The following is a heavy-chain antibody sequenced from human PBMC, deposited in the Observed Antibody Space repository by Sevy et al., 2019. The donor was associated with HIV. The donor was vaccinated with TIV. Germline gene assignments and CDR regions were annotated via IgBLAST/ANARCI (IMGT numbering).Heavy chain of an antibody. Sequence: SETLSLTCTVSGGSFSSYYWSWIRQSPGKGLEWIGYIYYNGTTNSSPSLRRRVTIPPHTSKSQFSLKLKSVTAADTAVYYCASGKVLFDYWGQGTLVTVSS. J-gene: IGHJ4*02. V-gene: IGHV4-59*01. CDR2: IYYNGTT. CDR1: GGSFSSYY. CDR3: ASGKVLFDY. D-gene: IGHD1-20*01.